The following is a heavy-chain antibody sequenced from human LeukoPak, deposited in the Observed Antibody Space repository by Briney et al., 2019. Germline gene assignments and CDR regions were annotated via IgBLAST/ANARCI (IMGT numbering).Heavy chain of an antibody. V-gene: IGHV1-69*13. CDR1: GGTFSSYA. CDR2: IIPIFGTA. Sequence: SVKVSCKASGGTFSSYAISWVRQAPGQGLEWMGGIIPIFGTANYAQKFQGRVTITADESTSTAYMELSSLRSEDTAVYYCARIVSAAKQCGDYVGLDYWGQGTLVTVSS. CDR3: ARIVSAAKQCGDYVGLDY. D-gene: IGHD4-17*01. J-gene: IGHJ4*02.